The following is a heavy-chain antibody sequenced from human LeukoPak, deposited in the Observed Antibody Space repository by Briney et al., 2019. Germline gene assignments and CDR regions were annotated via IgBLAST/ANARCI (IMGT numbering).Heavy chain of an antibody. V-gene: IGHV1-2*02. D-gene: IGHD5-12*01. Sequence: ASXXVSCKASGYIFTGYYMHWVRQAPGQGLEWMGWINPNSGGTNYAQKFQGRVTMTRDTSISTAYMELSRLRSDDTAMYYCAKSSAYSGYEVDYWGQGSLVTVSS. CDR3: AKSSAYSGYEVDY. CDR1: GYIFTGYY. J-gene: IGHJ4*02. CDR2: INPNSGGT.